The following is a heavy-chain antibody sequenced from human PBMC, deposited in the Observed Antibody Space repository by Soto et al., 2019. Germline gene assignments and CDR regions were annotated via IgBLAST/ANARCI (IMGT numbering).Heavy chain of an antibody. CDR2: IIPILGIA. Sequence: SVKVSCKASGGTFSSYTISWVRRAPGQGLEWMGRIIPILGIANYAQKFQGRVTITADKSTSTAYMELSSLRSEDTAVYYCARDRLGATCRDVWGKGTTVTVPS. CDR1: GGTFSSYT. V-gene: IGHV1-69*04. D-gene: IGHD3-16*01. J-gene: IGHJ6*03. CDR3: ARDRLGATCRDV.